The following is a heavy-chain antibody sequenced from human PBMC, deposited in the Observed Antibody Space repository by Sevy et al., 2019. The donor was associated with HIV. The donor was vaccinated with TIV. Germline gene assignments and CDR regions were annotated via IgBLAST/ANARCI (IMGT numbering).Heavy chain of an antibody. Sequence: GESLKISCAASGFTFSSYSMNWVRQAPGKGLEWVSSISSSSSYIYYADSVKGRFTISRDNAKNSLYLQMNSLRAEDTAVYYCARVITMVRGVYDAFDIWGQGTMVTVSS. CDR1: GFTFSSYS. CDR2: ISSSSSYI. V-gene: IGHV3-21*01. D-gene: IGHD3-10*01. CDR3: ARVITMVRGVYDAFDI. J-gene: IGHJ3*02.